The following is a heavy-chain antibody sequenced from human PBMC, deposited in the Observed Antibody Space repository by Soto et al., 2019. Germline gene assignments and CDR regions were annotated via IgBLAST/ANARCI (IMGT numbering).Heavy chain of an antibody. CDR1: GDSISGYY. D-gene: IGHD5-18*01. CDR2: IYYTGST. V-gene: IGHV4-59*01. Sequence: SETLSLTCTVSGDSISGYYWNWIRQPPGKVLEWIGYIYYTGSTDYNPSLKSRITISLETSKNPFPLNRTSVTATDTAVYYCARSGYSYGRFDFWSQGTLVTVSS. CDR3: ARSGYSYGRFDF. J-gene: IGHJ4*02.